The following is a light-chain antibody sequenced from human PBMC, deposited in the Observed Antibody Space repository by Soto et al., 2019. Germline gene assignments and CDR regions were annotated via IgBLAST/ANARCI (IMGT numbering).Light chain of an antibody. Sequence: QSVLTQPPSVSAAPGQKVTISCSGSRSNVGNNYVSWYQQLPGTAPKLLIYDNTKRPSGIPDRFSGSKSDTSATLDITGLQTGDEADYFCGAWDISLRADVFGGGTKVTVL. CDR3: GAWDISLRADV. CDR1: RSNVGNNY. CDR2: DNT. V-gene: IGLV1-51*01. J-gene: IGLJ1*01.